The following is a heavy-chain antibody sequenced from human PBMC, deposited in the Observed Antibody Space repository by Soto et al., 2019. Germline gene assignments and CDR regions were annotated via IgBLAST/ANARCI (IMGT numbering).Heavy chain of an antibody. Sequence: EVQLVESGGGLVKPGGSLRLSCAASGFTFSNAWMSWVRQAPGKGLEWVGRIKSKTDGGTTDYAAPVKGRFTISRDDSKNTLYLQMNSLKTEDTAVYYCTTDMDYGDYIGAFDIWGQGTMVTVSS. CDR3: TTDMDYGDYIGAFDI. CDR2: IKSKTDGGTT. V-gene: IGHV3-15*01. J-gene: IGHJ3*02. D-gene: IGHD4-17*01. CDR1: GFTFSNAW.